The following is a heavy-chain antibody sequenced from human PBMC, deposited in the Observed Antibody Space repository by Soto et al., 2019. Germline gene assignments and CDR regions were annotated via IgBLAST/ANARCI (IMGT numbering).Heavy chain of an antibody. CDR2: INHSGST. Sequence: SETLSLTCAVYGGSFSGYYWSWIRQPPGKGLEWIGEINHSGSTNYNPSLKSRVTISVDTSKNQFSLKLSSVTAADTAVYYCARESRYCSGGSCYPHDAFDIWGQGTMVTVSS. J-gene: IGHJ3*02. D-gene: IGHD2-15*01. CDR1: GGSFSGYY. CDR3: ARESRYCSGGSCYPHDAFDI. V-gene: IGHV4-34*01.